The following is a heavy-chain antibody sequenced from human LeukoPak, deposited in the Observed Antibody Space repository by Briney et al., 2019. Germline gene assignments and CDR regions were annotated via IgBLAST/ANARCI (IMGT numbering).Heavy chain of an antibody. J-gene: IGHJ5*02. CDR3: TTEGWAHITIFGVVISWFDP. V-gene: IGHV3-15*01. Sequence: PGGSLRLSCAASGFTFSNAWMSWVRQAPGKGLEWVGRIKSKTDGGTTDYAAPVKGRFTISRDDSKNTLYLQMNSLKTEDTAVYYCTTEGWAHITIFGVVISWFDPWGQGALVTVSS. CDR2: IKSKTDGGTT. D-gene: IGHD3-3*01. CDR1: GFTFSNAW.